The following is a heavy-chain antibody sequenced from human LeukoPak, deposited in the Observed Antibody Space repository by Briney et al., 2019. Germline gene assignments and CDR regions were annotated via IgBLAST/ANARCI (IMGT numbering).Heavy chain of an antibody. Sequence: ASVKVSCKASGYTFTSYGISWVRQAPGQGLEWMGWISAYNGNTNYAQKLQGRVTMTTDTSTSTAYMELRSLRSEDTAVYYCARSPVTVVKEYYFDYWGQGTLVTVSS. D-gene: IGHD4-23*01. V-gene: IGHV1-18*01. CDR2: ISAYNGNT. J-gene: IGHJ4*02. CDR3: ARSPVTVVKEYYFDY. CDR1: GYTFTSYG.